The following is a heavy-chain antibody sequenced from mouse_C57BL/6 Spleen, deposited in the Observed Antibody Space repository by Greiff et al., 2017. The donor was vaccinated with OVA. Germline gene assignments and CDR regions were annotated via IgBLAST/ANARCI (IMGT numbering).Heavy chain of an antibody. CDR2: ISSGSSTI. Sequence: EVQLQESGGGLVKPGGSLKLSCAASGFTFSDYGMHWVRQAPEKGLEWVAYISSGSSTIYYADTVKGRFTISRDNAKNTLFLQMTSLRSEDTAMYYCANSYYSNSAWFAYWGQGTLVTVSA. CDR3: ANSYYSNSAWFAY. J-gene: IGHJ3*01. D-gene: IGHD2-5*01. V-gene: IGHV5-17*01. CDR1: GFTFSDYG.